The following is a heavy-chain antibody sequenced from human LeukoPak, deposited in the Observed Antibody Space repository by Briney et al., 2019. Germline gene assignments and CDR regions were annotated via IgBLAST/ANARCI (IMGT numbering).Heavy chain of an antibody. CDR2: INAGNGNT. Sequence: GASVKVSCKASGYTFTGYYMHWVRQAPGQRLEWMGGINAGNGNTKYSQKFQGRVTITRDTSASTAYMELSSLRSEDTAVYYCARDLAGYCSSTSCYDLYYYYGMDVWGQGTTVTVSS. V-gene: IGHV1-3*01. CDR3: ARDLAGYCSSTSCYDLYYYYGMDV. CDR1: GYTFTGYY. J-gene: IGHJ6*02. D-gene: IGHD2-2*03.